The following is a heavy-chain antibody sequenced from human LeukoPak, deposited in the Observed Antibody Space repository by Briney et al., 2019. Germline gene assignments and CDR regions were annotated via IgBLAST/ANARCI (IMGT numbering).Heavy chain of an antibody. CDR3: ARDWGIAARWYNWFDP. Sequence: APVKVSCKASGYTFTSYAMNWVRQAPGQGLEWMGWINTNTGNPTYAQGFTGRFVFSLDTSVSTAYLQISSLKAEDTAVYYCARDWGIAARWYNWFDPWGQGTLVTVSS. J-gene: IGHJ5*02. D-gene: IGHD6-6*01. V-gene: IGHV7-4-1*02. CDR2: INTNTGNP. CDR1: GYTFTSYA.